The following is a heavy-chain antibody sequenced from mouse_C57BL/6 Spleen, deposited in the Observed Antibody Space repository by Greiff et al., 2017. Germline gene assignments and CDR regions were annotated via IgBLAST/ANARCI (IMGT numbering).Heavy chain of an antibody. V-gene: IGHV1-52*01. Sequence: VQLQQPGAELVRPGSSVKLSCKASGYTFTSYWMHWVKQRPIQGLEWIGNIDPSDSETHYNQKFKDKATLTVDTSSSTAYMQLSSLTSEDSAVYYCARWGRAGNDWGQGTTLTVSS. J-gene: IGHJ2*01. D-gene: IGHD3-3*01. CDR3: ARWGRAGND. CDR1: GYTFTSYW. CDR2: IDPSDSET.